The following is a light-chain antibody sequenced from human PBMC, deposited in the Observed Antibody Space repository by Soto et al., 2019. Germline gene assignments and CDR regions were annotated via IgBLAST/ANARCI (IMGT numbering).Light chain of an antibody. Sequence: QSVLTQPPSESGAPGQTVTISCTGSSSNIGAGYDVHWYQQLPGTAPKLLIYGNSNRPSGVPDRFSGSKSGTSASLAITGLQAEDEADYYCQSYDSSLSALYVFGTGTKVTVL. CDR3: QSYDSSLSALYV. V-gene: IGLV1-40*01. J-gene: IGLJ1*01. CDR2: GNS. CDR1: SSNIGAGYD.